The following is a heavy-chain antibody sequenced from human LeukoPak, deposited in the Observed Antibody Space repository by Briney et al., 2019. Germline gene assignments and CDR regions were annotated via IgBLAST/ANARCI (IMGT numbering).Heavy chain of an antibody. CDR3: ARPTGAYCGVDCYTFDY. V-gene: IGHV1-18*01. CDR2: ISAYNGNT. CDR1: GYTSTSYG. J-gene: IGHJ4*02. D-gene: IGHD2-21*02. Sequence: PPGPVQVSCYASGYTSTSYGISWVRQAPGEGLEWMGWISAYNGNTNYAQKLQGRVTMTTDTSTSTAYMELRSLRSDDTAVYYCARPTGAYCGVDCYTFDYWGQGTLVTVSS.